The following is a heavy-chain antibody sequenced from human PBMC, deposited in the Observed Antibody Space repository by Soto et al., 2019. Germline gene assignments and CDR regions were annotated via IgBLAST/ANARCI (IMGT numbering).Heavy chain of an antibody. CDR1: GGTFSSYT. V-gene: IGHV1-69*02. D-gene: IGHD6-19*01. J-gene: IGHJ5*02. CDR3: ARAPVAGTYNWFDP. CDR2: IIPILGIA. Sequence: SVKVSCKASGGTFSSYTISSVRQAPGQGLEWMGRIIPILGIANYAQKLQGRVTITADNSTSTAYMELSSLRSEDTAVYYCARAPVAGTYNWFDPWGQGTLVTVSS.